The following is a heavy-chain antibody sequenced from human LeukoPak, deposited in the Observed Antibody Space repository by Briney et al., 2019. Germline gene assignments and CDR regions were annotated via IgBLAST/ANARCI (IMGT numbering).Heavy chain of an antibody. D-gene: IGHD3-16*01. CDR2: VSYTGST. CDR1: GGSISNYY. J-gene: IGHJ4*02. Sequence: SETLSLTCTVSGGSISNYYWSWIRQPPGKALEWIGYVSYTGSTNYNPSLKSRGTISVDKYKNQFSLKLSPVTAADTAVYYCARNPPRDTFLGSVVDYWGQGTLVTVSS. CDR3: ARNPPRDTFLGSVVDY. V-gene: IGHV4-59*12.